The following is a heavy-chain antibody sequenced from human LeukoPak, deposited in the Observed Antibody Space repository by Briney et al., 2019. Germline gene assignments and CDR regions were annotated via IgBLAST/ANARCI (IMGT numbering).Heavy chain of an antibody. CDR3: AKGRGQQLVLFDY. J-gene: IGHJ4*02. CDR2: ISGSGGST. CDR1: GFTFSSYA. Sequence: GGSLRLSCAASGFTFSSYAMSWVRQAPGKGLEWVSAISGSGGSTYYAGSVKGRFTISRDNSKNTLYLQMNSLRAEDTAVYYCAKGRGQQLVLFDYWGQGTLVTVSS. V-gene: IGHV3-23*01. D-gene: IGHD6-13*01.